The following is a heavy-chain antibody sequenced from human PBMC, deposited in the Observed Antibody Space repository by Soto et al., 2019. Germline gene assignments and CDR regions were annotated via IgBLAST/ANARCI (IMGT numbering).Heavy chain of an antibody. CDR1: GGSISRYY. CDR3: ASGTDGIVDGLDV. D-gene: IGHD1-26*01. Sequence: PWETLSLTCTVSGGSISRYYWNWIRQSPAKGLEWIAYIYYSGSTNYNPSLKSRVTISVDTSRKQFSLKLRSVTAADTAVYYCASGTDGIVDGLDVWGQGTTVTVSS. J-gene: IGHJ6*02. V-gene: IGHV4-59*12. CDR2: IYYSGST.